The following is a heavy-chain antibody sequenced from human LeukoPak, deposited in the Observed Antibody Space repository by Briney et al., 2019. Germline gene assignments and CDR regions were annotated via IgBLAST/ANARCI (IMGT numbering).Heavy chain of an antibody. CDR3: AREVVGDRGDAFDI. V-gene: IGHV7-4-1*02. CDR2: INTNTGNP. Sequence: ASVKVSCKASGYSFTIYALNWVRQAPGQGLEWMGWINTNTGNPTYAQGFTGRFVLSLDTSVTTAYLQISSLKAEDTAVYYCAREVVGDRGDAFDIWGQGTMVTVSS. J-gene: IGHJ3*02. D-gene: IGHD3-16*01. CDR1: GYSFTIYA.